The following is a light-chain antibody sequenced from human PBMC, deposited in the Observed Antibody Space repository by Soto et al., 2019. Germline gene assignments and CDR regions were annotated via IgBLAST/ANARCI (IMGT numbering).Light chain of an antibody. CDR1: QSVGDY. J-gene: IGKJ5*01. V-gene: IGKV3-15*01. Sequence: ETVLTQSPATLSVSPGERASLSCRASQSVGDYLAWYQQRLGQAPRLLIYGASTRATGIPARFSGSGSGTEFTLTISSLQSEDFAVYYCQQYDDWSLTFGQGTRLEIK. CDR2: GAS. CDR3: QQYDDWSLT.